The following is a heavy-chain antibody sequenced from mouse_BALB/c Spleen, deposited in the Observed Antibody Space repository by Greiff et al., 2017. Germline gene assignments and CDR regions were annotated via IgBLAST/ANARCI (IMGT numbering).Heavy chain of an antibody. CDR3: ASPLYDGYSRFAY. J-gene: IGHJ3*01. V-gene: IGHV1S81*02. D-gene: IGHD2-3*01. CDR2: INPSNGRT. Sequence: VQLQQPGAELVKPGASVKLSCKASGYTFTSYWMHWVKQRPGQGLEWIGEINPSNGRTNYNEKFKSKATLTVDKSSSTAYMQLSSLTSEDSAVYYCASPLYDGYSRFAYWGQGTLVTVSA. CDR1: GYTFTSYW.